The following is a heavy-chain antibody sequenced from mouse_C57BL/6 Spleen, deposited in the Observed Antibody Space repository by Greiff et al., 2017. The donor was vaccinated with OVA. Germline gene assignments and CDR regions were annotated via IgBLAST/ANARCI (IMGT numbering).Heavy chain of an antibody. J-gene: IGHJ2*01. V-gene: IGHV10-1*01. CDR3: VRDGGEYYFDY. CDR1: GFSFNTYA. Sequence: EVQRVESGGGLVQPKGSLKLSCAASGFSFNTYAMNWVRQAPGKGLEWVARIRSKSNNYATYYADSVKDRFTISRDDSESMLYLQMNNLKTEDTAMYYCVRDGGEYYFDYWGQGTTLTVSS. CDR2: IRSKSNNYAT. D-gene: IGHD1-2*01.